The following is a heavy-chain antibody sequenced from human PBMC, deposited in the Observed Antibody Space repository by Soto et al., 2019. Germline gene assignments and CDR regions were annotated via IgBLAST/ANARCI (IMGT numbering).Heavy chain of an antibody. V-gene: IGHV4-30-2*05. D-gene: IGHD1-20*01. CDR3: ARALVTDYNRRDYHYYFAMDV. J-gene: IGHJ6*02. CDR1: GGTVSPDRYY. Sequence: SGGTVSPDRYYWSRIRHVPDKGLEWIANVYHTGTTYYNPSLKSRVSMSVDTSQNQFSLILASVTAADTAVYYCARALVTDYNRRDYHYYFAMDVWFQGTSVT. CDR2: VYHTGTT.